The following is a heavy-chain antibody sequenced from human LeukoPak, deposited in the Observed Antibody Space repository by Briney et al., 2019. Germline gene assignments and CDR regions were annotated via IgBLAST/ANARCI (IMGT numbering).Heavy chain of an antibody. J-gene: IGHJ5*02. CDR1: GGSISSGGYY. V-gene: IGHV4-31*03. CDR2: SYYSGST. D-gene: IGHD3-10*01. Sequence: SETLSLTCTVSGGSISSGGYYWSWIRQHPGKCLEWIGYSYYSGSTYYNPSLKGRFTISVDTSKNKFCLKLTSVTAAVTAVYYCARGTMGDPWGQGTLVTVSS. CDR3: ARGTMGDP.